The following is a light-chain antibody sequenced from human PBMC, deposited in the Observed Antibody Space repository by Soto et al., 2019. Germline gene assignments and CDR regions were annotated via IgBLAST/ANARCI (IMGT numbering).Light chain of an antibody. V-gene: IGLV2-14*01. J-gene: IGLJ2*01. Sequence: QSALTQPASVSGSPGQSITISCTGFSNDVGGYDYVSWCQHHPGKAPRLLIYEVTHRPSGVSNRFSGSKSGNTASLTISGLLAEDEADYYCQSYDSGLSGVVFGGGTKLTVL. CDR1: SNDVGGYDY. CDR2: EVT. CDR3: QSYDSGLSGVV.